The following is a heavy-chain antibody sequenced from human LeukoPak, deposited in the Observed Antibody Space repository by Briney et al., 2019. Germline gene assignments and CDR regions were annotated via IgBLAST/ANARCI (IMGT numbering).Heavy chain of an antibody. CDR1: GYRFTSYW. CDR2: IYPGDSDI. CDR3: ARPGTVAAYFYY. D-gene: IGHD6-19*01. V-gene: IGHV5-51*01. J-gene: IGHJ4*02. Sequence: GESLKISCKGSGYRFTSYWIGWVRQMPGKGLEWMGIIYPGDSDIRYSPSFQGQVTFSADKSINTAYLQWSSLKTSDTAMYYCARPGTVAAYFYYWGQGTLVTASS.